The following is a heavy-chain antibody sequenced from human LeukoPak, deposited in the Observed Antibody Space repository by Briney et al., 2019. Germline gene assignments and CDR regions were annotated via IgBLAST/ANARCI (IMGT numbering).Heavy chain of an antibody. CDR1: GGSFSGYY. Sequence: SETLSLTCAVYGGSFSGYYWSWIRQPPGKGLEWIGEINHSGCTNYNPSLKSRVTISVDTSKNQFSLKLSSVTAADTAVYYCARDDYSSGWYSDYWGQGTLVTVSS. CDR3: ARDDYSSGWYSDY. V-gene: IGHV4-34*01. D-gene: IGHD6-19*01. J-gene: IGHJ4*02. CDR2: INHSGCT.